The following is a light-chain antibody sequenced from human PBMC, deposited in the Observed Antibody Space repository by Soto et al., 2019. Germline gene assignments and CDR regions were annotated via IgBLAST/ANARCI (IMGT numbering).Light chain of an antibody. CDR3: QQYNSYSGT. J-gene: IGKJ1*01. V-gene: IGKV1-5*01. CDR2: DAS. CDR1: QSISSW. Sequence: DIQMTPSPSTLSASVGDRVTITCRASQSISSWLAWYQQKPGKAPKLLIYDASSLESGVPSRFSGSGSGTEFTLTISSLHPDDFATYYCQQYNSYSGTFGQGTKVDIK.